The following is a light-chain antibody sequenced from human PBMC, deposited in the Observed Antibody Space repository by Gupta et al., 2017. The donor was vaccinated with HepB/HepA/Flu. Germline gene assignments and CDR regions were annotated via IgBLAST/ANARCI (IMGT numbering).Light chain of an antibody. CDR3: QAWASGKV. J-gene: IGLJ3*02. Sequence: SYDLTQPPAVSVSAGQTATISCSGDNLQDKYVSWFQKKPGQSPVLVIVQDVQRPSRVPERFSASNAGDTATLTISETQTLDEDEYYCQAWASGKVFGGGTKLTVL. CDR1: NLQDKY. CDR2: QDV. V-gene: IGLV3-1*01.